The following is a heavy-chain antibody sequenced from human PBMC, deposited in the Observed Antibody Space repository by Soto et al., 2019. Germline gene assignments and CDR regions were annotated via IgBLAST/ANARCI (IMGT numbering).Heavy chain of an antibody. CDR2: INHSGST. Sequence: PSETLSLTCAVYGGSFSGYYWSWIRQPPGKGLEWIGEINHSGSTNYNPSLKSRVTISVDTSKNQFSLKLSSVTAADTAVYYCARGGGYNWNDNWFDPWGQGTLVTVSS. D-gene: IGHD1-20*01. CDR1: GGSFSGYY. J-gene: IGHJ5*02. CDR3: ARGGGYNWNDNWFDP. V-gene: IGHV4-34*01.